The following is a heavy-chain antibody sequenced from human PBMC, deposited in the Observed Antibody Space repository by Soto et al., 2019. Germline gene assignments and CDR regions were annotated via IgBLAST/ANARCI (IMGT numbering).Heavy chain of an antibody. Sequence: QVQLQESGPGLVKPSETLSLTCTVSGGSISSYYLSWIRQPPGKELAWIAYIVSSGNTYHNPSLKSCTTFSLDTSKNHFSLKLSSVTAADTAVYSCARRGPGYDHLYLDVWAKGTTATVSS. CDR1: GGSISSYY. J-gene: IGHJ6*04. CDR2: IVSSGNT. CDR3: ARRGPGYDHLYLDV. V-gene: IGHV4-59*08. D-gene: IGHD5-12*01.